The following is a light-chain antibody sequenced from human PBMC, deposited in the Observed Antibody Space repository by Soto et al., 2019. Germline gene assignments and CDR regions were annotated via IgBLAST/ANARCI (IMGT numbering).Light chain of an antibody. CDR2: WAS. V-gene: IGKV4-1*01. CDR1: QDVFARSQNKNY. J-gene: IGKJ2*01. Sequence: DIVMTQSPDSLAVSLGERATINCRSSQDVFARSQNKNYLAWYQQKPGQPPKLLIYWASTRQSGVPDRFSGSGSGTDFTLTISSLQAEDVAVYYCQQYYSTVYTFGQGTNLEIK. CDR3: QQYYSTVYT.